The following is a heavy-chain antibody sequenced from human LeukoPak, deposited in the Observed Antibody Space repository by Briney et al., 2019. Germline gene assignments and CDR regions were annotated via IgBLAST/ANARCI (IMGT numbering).Heavy chain of an antibody. V-gene: IGHV3-30*02. J-gene: IGHJ3*02. CDR1: GFTFSSYG. Sequence: QSGGSLRLSCAASGFTFSSYGMHWVRQAPGKGLEWVAFIRYDGSNKYYADSVKGRFTISRDNSKNTLYLQMNSLRAEDTAVYYCAREQLVERADAFDIWGQGTIVTVSS. CDR3: AREQLVERADAFDI. CDR2: IRYDGSNK. D-gene: IGHD1-1*01.